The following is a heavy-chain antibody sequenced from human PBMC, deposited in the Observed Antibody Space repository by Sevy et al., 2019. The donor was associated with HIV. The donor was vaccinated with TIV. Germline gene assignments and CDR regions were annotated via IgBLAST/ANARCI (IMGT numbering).Heavy chain of an antibody. Sequence: GESLKISCAASGFTVGSTYMSWVRQAPGKGLEWVSIIYSGGNTYYADSVKGRFIISRDDSRNTLYLQMNSLRGEDTAVYFCAREATRYCSGGDCSRRNYYFYMDIWGKGTTVTVYS. CDR3: AREATRYCSGGDCSRRNYYFYMDI. CDR1: GFTVGSTY. J-gene: IGHJ6*03. V-gene: IGHV3-66*02. CDR2: IYSGGNT. D-gene: IGHD2-15*01.